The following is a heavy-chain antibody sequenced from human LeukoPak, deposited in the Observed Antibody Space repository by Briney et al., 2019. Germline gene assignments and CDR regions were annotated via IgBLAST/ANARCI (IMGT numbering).Heavy chain of an antibody. CDR2: ITSSGATK. Sequence: GGSLRLSRAFSGFTFSDYEMTWVRQAPGKGLEWISFITSSGATKYYADSVRGRFAISRDNANNSLSLLVDSLRADDTAAYFCARILGNNYYYYYMDVWGKGTTVTVSS. CDR1: GFTFSDYE. CDR3: ARILGNNYYYYYMDV. V-gene: IGHV3-48*03. J-gene: IGHJ6*03.